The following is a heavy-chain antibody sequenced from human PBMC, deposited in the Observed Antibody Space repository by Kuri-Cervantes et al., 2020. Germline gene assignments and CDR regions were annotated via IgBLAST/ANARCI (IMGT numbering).Heavy chain of an antibody. D-gene: IGHD3-22*01. CDR1: GYTFTSYY. CDR2: INPSGGST. V-gene: IGHV1-46*01. CDR3: ARGVYYDSSPRFSYYYYMDV. J-gene: IGHJ6*03. Sequence: ASVKVSCKASGYTFTSYYMHWVRQAPGQGLEWMGIINPSGGSTSYAQKFQGRVTMTRDTSTSTVYMELGSLRSGDTAVYYCARGVYYDSSPRFSYYYYMDVWGKGTTVTVSS.